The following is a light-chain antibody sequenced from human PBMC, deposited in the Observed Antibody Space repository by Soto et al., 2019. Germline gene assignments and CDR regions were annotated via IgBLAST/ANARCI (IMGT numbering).Light chain of an antibody. CDR1: TVAVTSGHH. CDR3: LLTYSGPWV. J-gene: IGLJ3*02. V-gene: IGLV7-46*01. CDR2: DTS. Sequence: QAVVTQEPSLTVSPGGTVTLTCVSSTVAVTSGHHPYWVQQKPGQAPRTLIYDTSNKDSWTPARFSGSLLGGKAALTLSGAQPEDEADYYCLLTYSGPWVFGGGTKLTVL.